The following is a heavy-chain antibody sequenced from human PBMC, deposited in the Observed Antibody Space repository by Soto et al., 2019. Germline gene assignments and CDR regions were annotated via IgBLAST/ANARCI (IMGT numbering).Heavy chain of an antibody. CDR2: IYYSGST. Sequence: SETLSLTCTVSGGSISSYYWSWIRQPPGKGLEWIGYIYYSGSTNYNPSLKSRVTISVDTSKNQFSLELSSVTAADTAVYYCARDQGYCSGGSCYSDAFDIWGQGTMVTVSS. V-gene: IGHV4-59*01. D-gene: IGHD2-15*01. J-gene: IGHJ3*02. CDR1: GGSISSYY. CDR3: ARDQGYCSGGSCYSDAFDI.